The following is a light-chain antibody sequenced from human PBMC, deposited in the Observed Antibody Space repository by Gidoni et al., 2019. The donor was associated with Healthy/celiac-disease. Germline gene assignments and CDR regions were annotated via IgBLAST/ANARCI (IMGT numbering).Light chain of an antibody. CDR3: QQRSNWPSYT. CDR2: DAS. V-gene: IGKV3-11*01. Sequence: EIVLTQSPATLSLSPGERATLSCRASQIFSSYLDWYQQKPGQAPRLLIYDASNRATGIPARFSGSGSGPDFTLTISSLEPEDFAVYYCQQRSNWPSYTFXQXTKLEIK. J-gene: IGKJ2*01. CDR1: QIFSSY.